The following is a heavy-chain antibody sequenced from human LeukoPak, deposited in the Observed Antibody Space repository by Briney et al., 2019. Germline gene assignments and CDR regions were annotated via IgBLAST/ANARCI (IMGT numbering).Heavy chain of an antibody. J-gene: IGHJ6*03. CDR2: IKSKTDGGTT. D-gene: IGHD5-12*01. V-gene: IGHV3-15*01. CDR1: GFTFRNAW. Sequence: PGGSLRLSCAASGFTFRNAWMSWVRQAPGKGLEWVGHIKSKTDGGTTDYAAPVKGRFTISRDDSKNTLYLQMNSLKTEDTAVYYCSHGRSGYDSYYYYYYMEVWGKGTPVTVSS. CDR3: SHGRSGYDSYYYYYYMEV.